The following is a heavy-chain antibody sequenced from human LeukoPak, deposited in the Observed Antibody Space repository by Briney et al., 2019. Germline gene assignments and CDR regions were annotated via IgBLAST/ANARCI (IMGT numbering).Heavy chain of an antibody. D-gene: IGHD3-10*01. CDR1: GFAFTSAW. CDR2: MNEDGSGR. V-gene: IGHV3-7*01. J-gene: IGHJ5*02. CDR3: AAWFGESVP. Sequence: GGSLRLSCAASGFAFTSAWMSWLRQTPEKGLEWVAHMNEDGSGRFYVDSAKGRFTISRDGTQNSVYLQMNSLRVEDTAVYYCAAWFGESVPWGQGTLVTVSS.